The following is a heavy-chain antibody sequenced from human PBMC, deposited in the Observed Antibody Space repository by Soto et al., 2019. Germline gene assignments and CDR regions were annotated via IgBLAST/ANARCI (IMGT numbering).Heavy chain of an antibody. CDR3: ARKVASSDDAFDI. CDR2: IIPMFGTL. Sequence: QLHLVQSGAEVKKPGSSVKVSCKASGGTFSSYTITWVRQAPGQGLEWLGGIIPMFGTLYYAQKFQGRLTISADSSTSTAYMELSTLRSDDTVVYYCARKVASSDDAFDIWGQGTMVTVSS. D-gene: IGHD6-6*01. V-gene: IGHV1-69*06. J-gene: IGHJ3*02. CDR1: GGTFSSYT.